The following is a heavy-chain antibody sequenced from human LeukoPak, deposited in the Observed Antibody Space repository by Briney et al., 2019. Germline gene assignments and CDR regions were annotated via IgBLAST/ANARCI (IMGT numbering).Heavy chain of an antibody. CDR1: SGSIRSNY. CDR2: IYHSGST. Sequence: SETLSLTCTVSSGSIRSNYWNWIRQPPGKGPEWIGYIYHSGSTNYNPSLRSRVSMSVDTSKNQFSLKLSSLTAADTAVYYCASLRYNYGSPSEFFDRWGQGALVTVSS. V-gene: IGHV4-59*12. CDR3: ASLRYNYGSPSEFFDR. D-gene: IGHD5-18*01. J-gene: IGHJ4*02.